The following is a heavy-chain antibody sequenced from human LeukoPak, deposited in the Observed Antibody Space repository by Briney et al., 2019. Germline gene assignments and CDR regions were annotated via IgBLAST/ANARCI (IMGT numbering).Heavy chain of an antibody. Sequence: GSLRLSCGASGFTFSSYAMSWIRQPPGKGLEWIGEINHSGSTNYNPSLKSRVTISVDTSKNQFSLKLSSVTAADTAVHYCARGRGGTMVRGVKGGYYYGMDVWGQGTTVTVSS. D-gene: IGHD3-10*01. CDR3: ARGRGGTMVRGVKGGYYYGMDV. CDR2: INHSGST. V-gene: IGHV4-34*01. J-gene: IGHJ6*02. CDR1: GFTFSSYA.